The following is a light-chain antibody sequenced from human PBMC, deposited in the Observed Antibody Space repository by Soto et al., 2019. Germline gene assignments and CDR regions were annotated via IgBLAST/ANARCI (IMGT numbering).Light chain of an antibody. CDR3: QQYIRWPLT. CDR2: GAS. J-gene: IGKJ4*01. CDR1: QSVSSN. Sequence: EIVMTQSPATLSVSPGERATPSCRASQSVSSNLAWYQQKPGQAPSLLIYGASTRATGTPARFSGSGSGTEFTLTISSLQSEDFAVYYCQQYIRWPLTFGGGTKVDI. V-gene: IGKV3-15*01.